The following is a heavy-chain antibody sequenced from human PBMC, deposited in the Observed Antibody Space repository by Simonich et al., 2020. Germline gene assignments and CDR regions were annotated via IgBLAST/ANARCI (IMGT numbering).Heavy chain of an antibody. CDR1: GYTFTGSY. CDR3: ARVRFEAFDI. V-gene: IGHV1-2*02. Sequence: QVQLVQSGAEVKKPGASVKVSCKASGYTFTGSYMHWVRQAPGQGLEWMGWINPNRGVTNYAQKFQGRVTMTRDTSISTAYMELSRLRSDDTAVYYCARVRFEAFDIWGQGTMVTVSS. J-gene: IGHJ3*02. CDR2: INPNRGVT.